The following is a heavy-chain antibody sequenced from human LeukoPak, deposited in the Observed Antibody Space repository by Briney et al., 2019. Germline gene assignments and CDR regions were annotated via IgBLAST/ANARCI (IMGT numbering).Heavy chain of an antibody. V-gene: IGHV1-2*02. Sequence: GASVKVSCKASGYTFRGNYIHWLRQAPGQGLEWMGWIDANNGATKSAQKFQGRVTMSRDTSISTAYMDLSSLSPDDAAVYYCARDPSSVTLYFFDYWGQGTLVPVSS. J-gene: IGHJ4*02. CDR1: GYTFRGNY. D-gene: IGHD4-11*01. CDR3: ARDPSSVTLYFFDY. CDR2: IDANNGAT.